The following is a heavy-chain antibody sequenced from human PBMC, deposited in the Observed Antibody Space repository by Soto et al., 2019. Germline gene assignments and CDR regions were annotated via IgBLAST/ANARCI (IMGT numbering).Heavy chain of an antibody. J-gene: IGHJ4*02. V-gene: IGHV3-74*01. D-gene: IGHD4-17*01. CDR3: ATVFDV. CDR2: IDTDGGGT. Sequence: EVQLVESGGGLVQPGGSLRVSCAASGFTFRSHRIHWVRQAPGKGLEWVSRIDTDGGGTSYADSGKGRFTISTDNAEKTVYIQMNGLRVEDTAVYYCATVFDVWGQGTLVTVSS. CDR1: GFTFRSHR.